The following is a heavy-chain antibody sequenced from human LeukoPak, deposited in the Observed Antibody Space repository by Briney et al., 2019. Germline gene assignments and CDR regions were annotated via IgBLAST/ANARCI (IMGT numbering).Heavy chain of an antibody. Sequence: ASGKVSCKASGYTFTGYAIHWVRQAPGQGLEWMGWINPEKRDTGYAHKFQGRVTMTSDTSISTAYMELSSLRSDDTAVYYCAKKVRGPSHPLDFWGQGTLVTVSS. CDR1: GYTFTGYA. J-gene: IGHJ4*02. CDR3: AKKVRGPSHPLDF. CDR2: INPEKRDT. V-gene: IGHV1-2*02. D-gene: IGHD5-12*01.